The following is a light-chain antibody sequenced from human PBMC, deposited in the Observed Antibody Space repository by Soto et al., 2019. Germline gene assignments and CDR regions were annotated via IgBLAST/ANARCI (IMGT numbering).Light chain of an antibody. CDR1: QSVSSSY. V-gene: IGKV3-20*01. CDR2: DAS. J-gene: IGKJ5*01. Sequence: EIVLTQSPGTVSLSPGERATLSCRASQSVSSSYLAWYQQKPGQAPRLLIYDASSRATGIPDRFSGSGSGTDFTLTISRLEPEDFAVYYCQQYGSSRITFGQGTRLEIK. CDR3: QQYGSSRIT.